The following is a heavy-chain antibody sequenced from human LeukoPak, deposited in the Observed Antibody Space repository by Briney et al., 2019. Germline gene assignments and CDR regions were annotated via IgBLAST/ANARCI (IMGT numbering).Heavy chain of an antibody. CDR3: ARVRLYYYGSGSYYNRSGFDP. J-gene: IGHJ5*02. Sequence: SETLSLTCAVYGGSFSGYYWSWIRQPPGKGLEWIGEINHSGSTNYNPSLKSRVTISVATSKNQFSLKLSSVTGADTAVYYCARVRLYYYGSGSYYNRSGFDPWGQGTLVTVSS. V-gene: IGHV4-34*01. CDR1: GGSFSGYY. D-gene: IGHD3-10*01. CDR2: INHSGST.